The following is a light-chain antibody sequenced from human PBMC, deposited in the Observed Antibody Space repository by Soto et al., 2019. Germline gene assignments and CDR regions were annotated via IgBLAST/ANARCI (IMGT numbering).Light chain of an antibody. V-gene: IGKV2-28*01. CDR2: LGS. Sequence: DLVMTQSPLSLPVTPGEPASISCRSSQSLLHSNGYNYLDWYLQKPGQSPQLLIYLGSNRASGVPDRFSGSGSGTDFTLKISRVEAEDVGVYYCMQALQTRTFGQAAQLEIK. CDR1: QSLLHSNGYNY. J-gene: IGKJ5*01. CDR3: MQALQTRT.